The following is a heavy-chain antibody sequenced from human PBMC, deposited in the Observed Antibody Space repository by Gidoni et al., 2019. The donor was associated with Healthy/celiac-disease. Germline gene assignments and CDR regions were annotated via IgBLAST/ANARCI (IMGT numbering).Heavy chain of an antibody. CDR1: GVTFSSYA. CDR3: AKRTGDRVGFYDSSGYFFDY. J-gene: IGHJ4*02. Sequence: EVQLLESGGGLVQPGGSLRLSCAASGVTFSSYAMSWVRQAPGKGVEWVSAISGSGGSTYYADSVKGRFTISRDKSKNTLYLQMNSLRAEDTAVYYCAKRTGDRVGFYDSSGYFFDYWGQGTLVTVSS. D-gene: IGHD3-22*01. CDR2: ISGSGGST. V-gene: IGHV3-23*01.